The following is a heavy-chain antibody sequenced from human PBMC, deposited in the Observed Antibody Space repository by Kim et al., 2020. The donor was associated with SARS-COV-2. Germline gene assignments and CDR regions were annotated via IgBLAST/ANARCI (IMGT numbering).Heavy chain of an antibody. CDR2: INTNTGNP. Sequence: ASVKVSCRASGYSFSSNPLNWVRQAPGQGLEWMGWINTNTGNPTHAQGFTGRFVFSLDTSANTTYLQINSLKAEDTAVYYCARARFGSGWVGFMDVWGQGTTVIVSS. CDR3: ARARFGSGWVGFMDV. J-gene: IGHJ6*02. D-gene: IGHD6-19*01. V-gene: IGHV7-4-1*02. CDR1: GYSFSSNP.